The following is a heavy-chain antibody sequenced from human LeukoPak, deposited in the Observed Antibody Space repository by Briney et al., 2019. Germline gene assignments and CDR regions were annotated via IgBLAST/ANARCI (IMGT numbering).Heavy chain of an antibody. J-gene: IGHJ4*02. V-gene: IGHV3-23*01. Sequence: GGSLRLSCAASGFTFSSYAMSWVRQAPGKGLEWVSAISGSGGSTYYADSVKGRFTISRDNSKNTLYLQMNSLRAEDTAVYYCAKGRDDFWSGYVYFDYWGQGILVTVSS. CDR3: AKGRDDFWSGYVYFDY. CDR2: ISGSGGST. D-gene: IGHD3-3*01. CDR1: GFTFSSYA.